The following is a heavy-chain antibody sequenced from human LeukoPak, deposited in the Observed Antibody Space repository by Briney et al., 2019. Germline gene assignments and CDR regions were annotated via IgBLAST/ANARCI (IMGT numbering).Heavy chain of an antibody. Sequence: GGSLRLSCAASGFSFSDYAMAWVRQAPGKGLEWVSVITGSGGVTHYAGSVKGRFTISRDNSKNTLYLQMNNLRVEDTARYYCAKDGLYYDGSTLIYYFDYWGQGTLVAVSS. CDR3: AKDGLYYDGSTLIYYFDY. J-gene: IGHJ4*02. V-gene: IGHV3-23*01. D-gene: IGHD3-22*01. CDR1: GFSFSDYA. CDR2: ITGSGGVT.